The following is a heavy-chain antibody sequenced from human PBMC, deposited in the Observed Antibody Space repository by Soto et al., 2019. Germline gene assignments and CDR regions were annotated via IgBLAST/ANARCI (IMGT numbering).Heavy chain of an antibody. CDR2: IYYSGST. V-gene: IGHV4-39*01. CDR1: GGSISSSSYY. CDR3: ARHLYGSVSYYRDTRYFEH. J-gene: IGHJ4*02. Sequence: SGTLSLTCTVSGGSISSSSYYWGWIRQPPGKGLEWIGSIYYSGSTYYNPSLKSRVTISVDTSKNQFSLKLSSVTAADTAVYYCARHLYGSVSYYRDTRYFEHSGQAPLVTVPS. D-gene: IGHD3-10*01.